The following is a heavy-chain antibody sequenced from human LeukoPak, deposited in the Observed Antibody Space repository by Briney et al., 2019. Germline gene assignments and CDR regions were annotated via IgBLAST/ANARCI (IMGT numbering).Heavy chain of an antibody. Sequence: SETLSLTCAVYGGSFSGYYWSWIRQPPGKGLEWIGEINHSGSTNYNPSLKSRVTISVDTSKNQFSLKLSSVTAADTAVYYCARPGRVRVVIVDYYYYYYMDVWGKGTTVTVSS. CDR2: INHSGST. J-gene: IGHJ6*03. D-gene: IGHD3-10*01. CDR3: ARPGRVRVVIVDYYYYYYMDV. CDR1: GGSFSGYY. V-gene: IGHV4-34*01.